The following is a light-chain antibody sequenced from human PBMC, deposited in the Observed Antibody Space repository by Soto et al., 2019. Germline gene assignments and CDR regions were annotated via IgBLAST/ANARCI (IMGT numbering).Light chain of an antibody. V-gene: IGLV6-57*04. Sequence: LTHPHSVSESPGKTVTISCTRSSGSIASNYVQWYQQRPGSAPTTVIYEDNQRPSGVPDRFSGSIDSSSNSASLTISGLKTEDEADYYCQSYDSSNVVFGGGTKLTVL. CDR2: EDN. CDR3: QSYDSSNVV. CDR1: SGSIASNY. J-gene: IGLJ2*01.